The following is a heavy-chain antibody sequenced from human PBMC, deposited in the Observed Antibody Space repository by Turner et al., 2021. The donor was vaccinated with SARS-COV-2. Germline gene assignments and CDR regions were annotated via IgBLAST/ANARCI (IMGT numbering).Heavy chain of an antibody. Sequence: QVQLVPSGAEVRKPGASVKVSCKASGYTFTSYGLSWVRQAPGQGLEWLGWISAYNGYTNFAQKFQGRVTMTTDTSTRTASLELRSLTSDDTAVYYCARGPSYGDYEYWGQGTLITVSS. CDR2: ISAYNGYT. CDR3: ARGPSYGDYEY. J-gene: IGHJ4*02. V-gene: IGHV1-18*01. CDR1: GYTFTSYG. D-gene: IGHD4-17*01.